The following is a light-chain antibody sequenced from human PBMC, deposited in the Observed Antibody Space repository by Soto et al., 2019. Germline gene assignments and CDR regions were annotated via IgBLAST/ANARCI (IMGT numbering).Light chain of an antibody. CDR3: QQYGSSPIT. J-gene: IGKJ5*01. CDR1: QVVSSSF. Sequence: EIVLTQSPGTLSLSPGERATLSCRAGQVVSSSFLAWYQQKTGQAPRLLIYGASSRATGIPDRFSGTGSGTDFTLTISRLEPEDFAVYYCQQYGSSPITFCQGTRLEIK. V-gene: IGKV3-20*01. CDR2: GAS.